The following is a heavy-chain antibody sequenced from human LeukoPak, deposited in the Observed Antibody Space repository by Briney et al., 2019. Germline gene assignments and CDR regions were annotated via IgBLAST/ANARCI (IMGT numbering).Heavy chain of an antibody. CDR2: IYYSGSA. Sequence: SETLSLTCTVSGGSISSSSYYWGWIRQPPGKGLEWIGSIYYSGSAYYNPSLKSRVTISVDTSKNQFSLKLSSVTAADTAVYYCARSGYLRNFDYWGQGTLVTVSS. J-gene: IGHJ4*02. CDR1: GGSISSSSYY. CDR3: ARSGYLRNFDY. D-gene: IGHD4-17*01. V-gene: IGHV4-39*01.